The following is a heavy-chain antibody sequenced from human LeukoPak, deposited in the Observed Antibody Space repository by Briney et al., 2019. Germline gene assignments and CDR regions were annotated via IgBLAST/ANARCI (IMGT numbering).Heavy chain of an antibody. D-gene: IGHD2-2*01. CDR2: IYTSGST. CDR1: GGSISSYY. J-gene: IGHJ4*02. V-gene: IGHV4-4*07. CDR3: AREYCSSTSCYGFFDY. Sequence: PSETLSLTCTVSGGSISSYYWSWIRQPAGKGLEWIGRIYTSGSTNYNPSLKSRVTMSVDTSKNQFYLKLSSVTAADTAVYYCAREYCSSTSCYGFFDYWGQGTLVTVSS.